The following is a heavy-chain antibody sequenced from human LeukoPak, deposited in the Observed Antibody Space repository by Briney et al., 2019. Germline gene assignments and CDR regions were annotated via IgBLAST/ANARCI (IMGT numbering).Heavy chain of an antibody. CDR3: ARDAHYDFWSGYRPYFDY. V-gene: IGHV1-46*01. CDR1: GYTFTSYY. CDR2: INPSGGST. Sequence: ASVKVSCKASGYTFTSYYMHWVRQAPGQGLEWMGIINPSGGSTSYAQKFQGRVTMTRDTSTSTVYMELSSLRSEDTAVYYCARDAHYDFWSGYRPYFDYWGQGTLVTVSS. J-gene: IGHJ4*02. D-gene: IGHD3-3*01.